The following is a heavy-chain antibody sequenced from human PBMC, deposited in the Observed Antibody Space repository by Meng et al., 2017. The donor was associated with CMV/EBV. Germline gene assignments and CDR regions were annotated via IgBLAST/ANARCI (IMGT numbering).Heavy chain of an antibody. CDR1: ASFLGYY. J-gene: IGHJ5*02. Sequence: ASFLGYYWSWFRPPPGKGLELIGEINHSGSTNYNPSLKSRVTISVDTSKNQFSLKLSSVTAADTAVYYCARKRQGFRGDYVWNWFDPWGQGTLVTVSS. D-gene: IGHD4-17*01. CDR2: INHSGST. V-gene: IGHV4-34*01. CDR3: ARKRQGFRGDYVWNWFDP.